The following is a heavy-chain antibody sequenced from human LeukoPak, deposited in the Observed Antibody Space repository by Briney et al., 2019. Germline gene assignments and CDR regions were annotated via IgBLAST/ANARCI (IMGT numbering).Heavy chain of an antibody. CDR2: IYYSGST. V-gene: IGHV4-39*01. CDR1: GGSISSSSYY. CDR3: ARHPALWFGEPLDY. D-gene: IGHD3-10*01. Sequence: PSETLSLTCTVSGGSISSSSYYWGWIRQPQGKGLEWIGSIYYSGSTYYNPSLKSRVTISVDTSKNQFSLKLSSVTAADTAVYYCARHPALWFGEPLDYWGQGTLVTVSS. J-gene: IGHJ4*02.